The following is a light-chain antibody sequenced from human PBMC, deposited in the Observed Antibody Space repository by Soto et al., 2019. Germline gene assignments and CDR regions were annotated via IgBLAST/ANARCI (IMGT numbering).Light chain of an antibody. CDR1: QSINTY. CDR2: DAS. V-gene: IGKV3D-11*02. Sequence: ENVLTQSPATLSLSAGEGATLSCRASQSINTYLAWYQQKPGQAPRLLIYDASKRATGIPARFSGSGSGTNFTLTTGSLEPEDFPVYYCQERRSWQVTFGQGTRLEIK. J-gene: IGKJ5*01. CDR3: QERRSWQVT.